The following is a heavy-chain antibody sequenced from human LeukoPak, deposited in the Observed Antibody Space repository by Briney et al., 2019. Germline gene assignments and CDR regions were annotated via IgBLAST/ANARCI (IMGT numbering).Heavy chain of an antibody. CDR3: ASPGVVPRLPGIFGQPLYYYYGMDV. CDR2: IYYNRGT. V-gene: IGHV4-39*01. Sequence: SETLSLTCTVSSDSISNSAYHWGWIRQPPGRGLEWIGTIYYNRGTYYNPSLKSRVTISVDTTKNQFSLKLSSVTAADTAVYYCASPGVVPRLPGIFGQPLYYYYGMDVWGQGTTVTVSS. D-gene: IGHD3/OR15-3a*01. J-gene: IGHJ6*02. CDR1: SDSISNSAYH.